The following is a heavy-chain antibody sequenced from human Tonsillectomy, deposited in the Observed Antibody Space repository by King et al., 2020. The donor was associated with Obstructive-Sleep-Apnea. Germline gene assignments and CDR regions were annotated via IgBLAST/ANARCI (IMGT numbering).Heavy chain of an antibody. J-gene: IGHJ4*02. V-gene: IGHV4-39*07. CDR3: ARSGSSWLTIDH. CDR2: IYYSGST. Sequence: QLQESGPGLVKPSETLSLTCSVSNGSISSSSYYWGWIRQPPGKGLEWVGSIYYSGSTYNNPSLKSRVTISVDTTKNQFSLKMSSVTAADTAVYYCARSGSSWLTIDHWGQGTLVTVSS. CDR1: NGSISSSSYY. D-gene: IGHD6-13*01.